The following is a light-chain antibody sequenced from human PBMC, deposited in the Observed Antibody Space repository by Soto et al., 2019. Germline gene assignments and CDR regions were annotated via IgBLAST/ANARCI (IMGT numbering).Light chain of an antibody. CDR1: SGYSNYK. Sequence: QSVLTQPPSASASLGASVTLTCTLSSGYSNYKVDWYQQRPGKGPRFVMRVGTGGIVGSKGDGIPDRFSVLGSGLNRYLTIKNIQEEDESDYHRGADQVSGSNGAVVFGGGTMLTAL. CDR2: VGTGGIVG. V-gene: IGLV9-49*01. J-gene: IGLJ2*01. CDR3: GADQVSGSNGAVV.